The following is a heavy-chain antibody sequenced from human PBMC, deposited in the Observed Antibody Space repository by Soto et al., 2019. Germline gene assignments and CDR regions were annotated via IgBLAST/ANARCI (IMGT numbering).Heavy chain of an antibody. CDR1: GGSISSSNW. J-gene: IGHJ5*02. Sequence: PSETLSLTCAVSGGSISSSNWWSWVRQPPGKGLEWIGEIYHSGSTNYNPSLKSRVTISVDKSKNQFSLKLSSATAADTAVYYYAMDSIAVAGTFDPWGQGTLVTVSS. D-gene: IGHD6-19*01. V-gene: IGHV4-4*02. CDR3: AMDSIAVAGTFDP. CDR2: IYHSGST.